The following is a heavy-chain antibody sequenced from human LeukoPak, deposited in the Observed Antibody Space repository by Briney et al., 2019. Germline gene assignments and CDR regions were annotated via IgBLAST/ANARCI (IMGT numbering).Heavy chain of an antibody. CDR3: ARDRGEDDSNRGGFYFDY. CDR1: GGSIYRGGY. CDR2: IYYSGST. Sequence: SETLSLTCTVSGGSIYRGGYWSLIRQHPGEGLEWIGYIYYSGSTYYNPSLKSRVTISVDTSKNQFFLKLSAVTAADTAVYYCARDRGEDDSNRGGFYFDYWGQGTPVTVSS. J-gene: IGHJ4*02. V-gene: IGHV4-31*03. D-gene: IGHD4-11*01.